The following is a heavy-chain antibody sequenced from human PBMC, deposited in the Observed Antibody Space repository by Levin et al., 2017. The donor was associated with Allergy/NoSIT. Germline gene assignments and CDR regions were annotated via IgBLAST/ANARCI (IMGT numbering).Heavy chain of an antibody. CDR2: ISSSSSTI. D-gene: IGHD2-15*01. CDR1: KFTFSSYS. J-gene: IGHJ6*02. CDR3: ARDAGPQTKYCSGGSCYFVTYGMDV. V-gene: IGHV3-48*04. Sequence: ESLKISCAASKFTFSSYSMNWVRQAPGKGLEWVSDISSSSSTIYYADSVKGRFTVSRDNAKNLLYLQMNGLRAEDTAVYYCARDAGPQTKYCSGGSCYFVTYGMDVWGQGTTVTVSS.